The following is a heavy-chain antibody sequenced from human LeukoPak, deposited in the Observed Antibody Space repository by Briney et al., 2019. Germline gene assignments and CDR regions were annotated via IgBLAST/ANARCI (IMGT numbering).Heavy chain of an antibody. CDR2: IYYSGST. V-gene: IGHV4-30-4*01. CDR1: GGSISSGDYY. Sequence: TLSLTCTVSGGSISSGDYYWSWIRQPPGKGLEWIAYIYYSGSTYYNPSLKSRVTISVDTSKNQFSLKLSSVTAADTAVYYCARSQYSSSESAFDIWGQGTMVTVSS. CDR3: ARSQYSSSESAFDI. J-gene: IGHJ3*02. D-gene: IGHD6-13*01.